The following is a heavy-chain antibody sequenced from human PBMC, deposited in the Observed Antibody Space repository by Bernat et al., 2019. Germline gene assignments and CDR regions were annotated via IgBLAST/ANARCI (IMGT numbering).Heavy chain of an antibody. D-gene: IGHD3-9*01. V-gene: IGHV1-2*04. CDR2: INPNSGGT. J-gene: IGHJ3*02. CDR1: GYTFTGYY. Sequence: QVQLVQSGAEVKKPGASVKVSCKASGYTFTGYYMHWVRQAPGQGLEWMGWINPNSGGTNYAQKFQGWVTMTRDTSISTAYMELSRLRSDDTAVYYCAMNVYDILTGYGFDAFDIWGQGTMVTVSS. CDR3: AMNVYDILTGYGFDAFDI.